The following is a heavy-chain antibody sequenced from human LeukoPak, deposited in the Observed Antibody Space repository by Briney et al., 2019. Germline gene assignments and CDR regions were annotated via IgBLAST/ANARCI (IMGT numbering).Heavy chain of an antibody. Sequence: SETLSLTCTVSGGSISSSSYYWGWIRQPPGTGLEWIGSIYYSGSTYYNPSLKSRVTISVDTSKNQFSLKLSSVTAADTAVYYCASQMATITGGAYWGQGTLVTVSS. CDR3: ASQMATITGGAY. V-gene: IGHV4-39*01. J-gene: IGHJ4*02. CDR1: GGSISSSSYY. CDR2: IYYSGST. D-gene: IGHD5-24*01.